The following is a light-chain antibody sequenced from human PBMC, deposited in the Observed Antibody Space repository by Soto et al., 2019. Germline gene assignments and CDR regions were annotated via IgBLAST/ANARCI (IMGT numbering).Light chain of an antibody. CDR3: SSYAGYSTSVV. V-gene: IGLV2-23*01. CDR1: SSDVGSYNL. J-gene: IGLJ2*01. CDR2: EAN. Sequence: QSVLTQPASVSGSPGQSITISCTGTSSDVGSYNLVSWYQQHPGKAPKLMIYEANKRPSGVSNRFSGSKSGNTASLTISGLQPEDEAEYHCSSYAGYSTSVVFGGGTKLTVL.